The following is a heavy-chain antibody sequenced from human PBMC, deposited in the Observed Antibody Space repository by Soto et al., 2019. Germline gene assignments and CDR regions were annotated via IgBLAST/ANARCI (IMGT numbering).Heavy chain of an antibody. J-gene: IGHJ6*02. CDR2: ISTYNGDA. CDR1: GYTFSTSG. D-gene: IGHD6-6*01. Sequence: QAQLEQSGAEVKKPGASVKVSCKSSGYTFSTSGISWVRQAPGQGLEWMGWISTYNGDANYAQRFQARVTMTTATPTSTTFMELRSLRSDDTAVYYCAREGPRPYYYSGMDVWGQGTTVTVSS. V-gene: IGHV1-18*01. CDR3: AREGPRPYYYSGMDV.